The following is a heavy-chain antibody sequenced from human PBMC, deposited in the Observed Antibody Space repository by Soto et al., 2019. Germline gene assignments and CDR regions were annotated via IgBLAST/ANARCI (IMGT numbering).Heavy chain of an antibody. Sequence: SETLSLTCTVSGGSISSSIYFWGWVRQPPGKGLEWIGKIFYRGSTTYYNPSLKSRVTISVDTSRSQFSLKLSSVTAADTAVYYCATIAATIAARPIDFWGQGTLVTVSS. CDR2: IFYRGSTT. CDR3: ATIAATIAARPIDF. CDR1: GGSISSSIYF. D-gene: IGHD6-6*01. J-gene: IGHJ4*02. V-gene: IGHV4-39*01.